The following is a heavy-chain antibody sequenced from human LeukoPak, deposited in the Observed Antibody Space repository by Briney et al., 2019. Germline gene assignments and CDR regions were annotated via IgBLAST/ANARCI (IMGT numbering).Heavy chain of an antibody. V-gene: IGHV3-7*01. Sequence: GGSLRLSCTTSGFSFNNDSMDWVRQAPGKGLEWVANINQDGSEKNCLDSVKGRFTVSRDNAQNSLYLQMNGLRVEDTAVYYCTRRLDEWGQGTLVTVSS. CDR1: GFSFNNDS. D-gene: IGHD3-16*01. CDR2: INQDGSEK. J-gene: IGHJ4*02. CDR3: TRRLDE.